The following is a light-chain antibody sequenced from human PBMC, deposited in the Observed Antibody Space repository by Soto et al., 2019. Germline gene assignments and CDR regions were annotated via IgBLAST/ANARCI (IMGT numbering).Light chain of an antibody. CDR1: RRLLHSNGYNY. J-gene: IGKJ1*01. V-gene: IGKV2-28*01. CDR3: MKGLQTHRK. Sequence: DIGMTQSPLSLPVTPGEPASLPCMTSRRLLHSNGYNYLDWYLQKPGQSPQLLIYLVSRRAPGVPDRFSGGGSGSDFTLTIRRVEAEDVGVYYCMKGLQTHRKCGHGTKGDIK. CDR2: LVS.